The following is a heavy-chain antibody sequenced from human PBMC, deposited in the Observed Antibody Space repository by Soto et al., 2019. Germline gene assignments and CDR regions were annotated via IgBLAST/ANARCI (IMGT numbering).Heavy chain of an antibody. CDR3: AREGYCGSTSCYSFDY. Sequence: EVQLVESGGGLVQPGGSLRLSCAASGFTFSRYAMHWVRQAPGKGLECVSAISSNGGSTYYANSVKGRFTISRDNSKNTLYLQMGSLRAEDMAVYYCAREGYCGSTSCYSFDYWGQGTLVTVSS. J-gene: IGHJ4*02. CDR1: GFTFSRYA. D-gene: IGHD2-2*01. V-gene: IGHV3-64*01. CDR2: ISSNGGST.